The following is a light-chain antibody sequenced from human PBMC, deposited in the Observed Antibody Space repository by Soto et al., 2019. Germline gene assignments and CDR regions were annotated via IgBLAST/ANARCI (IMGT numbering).Light chain of an antibody. V-gene: IGKV3-15*01. CDR3: QQYSDLPMT. CDR2: GAS. Sequence: EIVMTQSPATLSVSPGERATLSCRASQSVSSNLAWYQQKPGQAPRLLIYGASTRATGIPARFSGSASGTDSTLTISRLEPEDFAVYFCQQYSDLPMTFGQGTRWRL. J-gene: IGKJ5*01. CDR1: QSVSSN.